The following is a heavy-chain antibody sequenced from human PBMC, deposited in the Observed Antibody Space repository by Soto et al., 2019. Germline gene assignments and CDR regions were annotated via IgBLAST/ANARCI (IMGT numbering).Heavy chain of an antibody. D-gene: IGHD3-16*02. CDR3: ARVKRGSYRYMNYYYGMDV. V-gene: IGHV1-69*13. CDR2: IIPIFGTA. Sequence: ASVKVSCKASGGTFSSYAISWVRQAPGQGLEWMGGIIPIFGTANYAQKFQGRVTITADESTSTAYMELSSLRSEDTAVYYCARVKRGSYRYMNYYYGMDVWGQGTTVTVSS. J-gene: IGHJ6*02. CDR1: GGTFSSYA.